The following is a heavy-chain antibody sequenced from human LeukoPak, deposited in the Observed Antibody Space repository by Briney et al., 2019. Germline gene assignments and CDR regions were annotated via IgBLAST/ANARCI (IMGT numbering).Heavy chain of an antibody. Sequence: PSETLSLTRTVSGGSINIYYWNWIRQPAGKGLEWIGRMHSSGSTNYNPSFKSRVTMSVDTSNNQFSLKLRSVTAADTAMYFCARGYYDSTGYYYPSFDYWGQGTLVTVSS. CDR1: GGSINIYY. J-gene: IGHJ4*02. CDR3: ARGYYDSTGYYYPSFDY. V-gene: IGHV4-4*07. CDR2: MHSSGST. D-gene: IGHD3-22*01.